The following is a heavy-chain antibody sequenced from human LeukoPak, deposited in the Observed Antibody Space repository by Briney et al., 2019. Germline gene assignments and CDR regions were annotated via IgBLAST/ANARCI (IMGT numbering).Heavy chain of an antibody. CDR1: GFTFSSYD. Sequence: TGGSLRLSCAASGFTFSSYDMHWVRQATGKGLEWVSAIGTAGDTYYPGSVKGRFTISRENAKNSLYLQMNSLRAGDTAVYYCAKDVTNGVCSDWGQGTLVTVSS. CDR2: IGTAGDT. J-gene: IGHJ4*02. D-gene: IGHD2-8*01. CDR3: AKDVTNGVCSD. V-gene: IGHV3-13*01.